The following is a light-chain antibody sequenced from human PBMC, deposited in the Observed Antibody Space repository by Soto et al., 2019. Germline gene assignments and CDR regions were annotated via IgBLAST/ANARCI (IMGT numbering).Light chain of an antibody. Sequence: QSVLTQPASVSGSPGQSITISCTGTSSDVGAYNLVSWYQQHPGRAPKLFIFDVSDRPSGVSTRCSGSKSGNTASLTISGLQAEDEAFYYCSSYTNTSTLMFGGGTKLTVL. CDR2: DVS. J-gene: IGLJ3*02. CDR1: SSDVGAYNL. V-gene: IGLV2-14*02. CDR3: SSYTNTSTLM.